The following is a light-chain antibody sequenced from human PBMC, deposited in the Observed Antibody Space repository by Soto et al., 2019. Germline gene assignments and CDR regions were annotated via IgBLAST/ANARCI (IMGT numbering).Light chain of an antibody. CDR2: DAS. CDR1: QSVSSA. CDR3: QQRANWPPA. J-gene: IGKJ4*01. Sequence: EIVLTQSPATLSLCPGERATLSCRASQSVSSALAWYQQKPGQAPRLLIYDASNRATGIPARFSGSGSGTDFTLTIGSLEPEDFAIYYCQQRANWPPAFGGGTKVEI. V-gene: IGKV3-11*01.